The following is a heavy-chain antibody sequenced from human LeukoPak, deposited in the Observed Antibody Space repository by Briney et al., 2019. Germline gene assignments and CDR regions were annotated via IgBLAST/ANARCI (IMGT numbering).Heavy chain of an antibody. J-gene: IGHJ5*02. CDR1: GGSFSGYY. Sequence: ASETLSLTCAVYGGSFSGYYWSWIRQPPGKGLEWIGEINHSGSTNYNPSLKSRVTISVDTSKNQFSLKLSSVTAADTAVYYCATLITMVRGVTRRNNWFDPWGQGTLVTVSS. CDR2: INHSGST. V-gene: IGHV4-34*01. D-gene: IGHD3-10*01. CDR3: ATLITMVRGVTRRNNWFDP.